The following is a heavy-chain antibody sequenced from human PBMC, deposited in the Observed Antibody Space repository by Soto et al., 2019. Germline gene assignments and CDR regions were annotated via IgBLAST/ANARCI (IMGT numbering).Heavy chain of an antibody. CDR3: ARVNLHYGPVNTYYYYVMDV. CDR1: GGSLSSGDYY. Sequence: PSETLSLTCTVSGGSLSSGDYYWSWIRQPPGKGLEWIGYIYYSGSTYYNPSLKSRVTISVDTSKNQFSLKLSSVTAADTAVYYCARVNLHYGPVNTYYYYVMDVWGQGTTVTVSS. J-gene: IGHJ6*02. CDR2: IYYSGST. V-gene: IGHV4-30-4*01. D-gene: IGHD4-17*01.